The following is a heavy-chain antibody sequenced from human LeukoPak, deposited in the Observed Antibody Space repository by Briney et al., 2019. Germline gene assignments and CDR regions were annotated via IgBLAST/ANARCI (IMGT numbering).Heavy chain of an antibody. CDR1: GGTFSSYA. V-gene: IGHV1-46*01. CDR3: ARTDYFDY. J-gene: IGHJ4*02. Sequence: GASVKVSCKASGGTFSSYAISWVRQAPGQGLEWMGIINPSGGSTSYAQKLQGRVTMTTDTSTSTAYMELRSLRSDDTAVYYCARTDYFDYWGQGTLVTVSS. CDR2: INPSGGST.